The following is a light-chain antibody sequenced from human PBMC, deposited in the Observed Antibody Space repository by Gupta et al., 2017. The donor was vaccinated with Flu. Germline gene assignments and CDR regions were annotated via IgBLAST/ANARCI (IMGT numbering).Light chain of an antibody. CDR1: GSVFDGAY. Sequence: GSVFDGAYTSCSQQHPVQAPRTLIYSTSTRPSGIPERFSGSNLGHTAALPITGAQVDVDYLYFCVLYICNGVWIFGGGTRVTVL. J-gene: IGLJ2*01. V-gene: IGLV8-61*01. CDR3: VLYICNGVWI. CDR2: STS.